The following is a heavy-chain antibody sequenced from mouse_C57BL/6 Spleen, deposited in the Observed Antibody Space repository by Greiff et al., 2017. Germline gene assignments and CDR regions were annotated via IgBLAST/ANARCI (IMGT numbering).Heavy chain of an antibody. CDR3: ARSRRRPSGYYYEYDGDAMDY. CDR1: GYSFTDYN. V-gene: IGHV1-39*01. D-gene: IGHD2-4*01. Sequence: VQLKESGPELVKPGASVKISCKASGYSFTDYNMNWVKQSNGKSLEWIGVINPNYGTTSYNQKFKGKATLTVDQSSSTAYMQLNSLTSEDSAVYYCARSRRRPSGYYYEYDGDAMDYWGQGTSVTVSS. CDR2: INPNYGTT. J-gene: IGHJ4*01.